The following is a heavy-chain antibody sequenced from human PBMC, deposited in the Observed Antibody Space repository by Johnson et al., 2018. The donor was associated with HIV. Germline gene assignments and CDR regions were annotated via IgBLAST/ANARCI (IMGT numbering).Heavy chain of an antibody. D-gene: IGHD1-26*01. CDR1: GFTFSSYA. CDR2: ISGSGGST. CDR3: AKKGNVGSWDLDAFDI. V-gene: IGHV3-23*04. J-gene: IGHJ3*02. Sequence: VQLVESGGGLVQPGGSLRLSCAASGFTFSSYAMSWVHQAPGKGLEWVSAISGSGGSTYYADSVKGRFTISRDNSKNTLYLQMNSLRAEDTAIYYCAKKGNVGSWDLDAFDIWGQGTMVTVSS.